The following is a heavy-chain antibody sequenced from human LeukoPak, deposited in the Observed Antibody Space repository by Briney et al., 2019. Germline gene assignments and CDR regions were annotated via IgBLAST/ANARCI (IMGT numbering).Heavy chain of an antibody. J-gene: IGHJ4*02. D-gene: IGHD2-21*01. Sequence: PSETLSLTCTVSGGSISSGDYYWSWIRQPPGKGLEWIGYIYYSGSTYYNPSLKSRVTISVDTSKNQFSLKLSSVTAADTAVYYCAVVVIAIRHFDYWGQGTLVTVSS. V-gene: IGHV4-30-4*08. CDR2: IYYSGST. CDR1: GGSISSGDYY. CDR3: AVVVIAIRHFDY.